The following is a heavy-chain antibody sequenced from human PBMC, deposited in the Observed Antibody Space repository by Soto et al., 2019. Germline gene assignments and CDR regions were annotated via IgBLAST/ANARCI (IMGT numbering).Heavy chain of an antibody. Sequence: SETLSLTCSVSVGSVSSYYWSWIRQPPGKGLEWIWYISYSGSTDYNPSLKNRVTISVDTSKNQFSLKLSSVTAADTAVYYCARREAAGRSFDYWGLGTLVTVSS. CDR1: VGSVSSYY. CDR2: ISYSGST. D-gene: IGHD6-13*01. CDR3: ARREAAGRSFDY. V-gene: IGHV4-59*02. J-gene: IGHJ4*02.